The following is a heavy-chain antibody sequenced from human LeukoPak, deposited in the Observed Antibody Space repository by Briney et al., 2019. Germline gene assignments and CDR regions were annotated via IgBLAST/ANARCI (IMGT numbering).Heavy chain of an antibody. CDR2: TKNKNRSYTT. V-gene: IGHV3-72*01. D-gene: IGHD1-26*01. CDR1: GFTFSDHH. CDR3: AREKMGVGYYMDV. J-gene: IGHJ6*03. Sequence: GGSLRLSCAASGFTFSDHHMDWVRQAPGKGLEWVGRTKNKNRSYTTEYAASVKGRFTISRDNAKNSLYLQMNSLRAEDTAVYYCAREKMGVGYYMDVWGKGTTVTISS.